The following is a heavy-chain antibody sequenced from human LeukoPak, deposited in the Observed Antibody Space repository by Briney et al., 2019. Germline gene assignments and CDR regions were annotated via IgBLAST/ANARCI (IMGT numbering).Heavy chain of an antibody. CDR1: GGTFSSYA. Sequence: ASVKVSCKASGGTFSSYAISWVRQAPGQGLEWMGGIIPIFGTANYAQKFQGRVTITTDESTSTAYMELSSLRSEDTAVYYCARGGREPYPAEEFDYWGQGTLVTVSS. V-gene: IGHV1-69*05. J-gene: IGHJ4*02. CDR3: ARGGREPYPAEEFDY. CDR2: IIPIFGTA. D-gene: IGHD5-24*01.